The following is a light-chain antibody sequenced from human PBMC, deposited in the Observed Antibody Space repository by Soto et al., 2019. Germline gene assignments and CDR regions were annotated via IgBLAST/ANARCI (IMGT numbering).Light chain of an antibody. V-gene: IGLV2-14*04. CDR1: SSHVGAYNS. Sequence: ISISKKETSSHVGAYNSVSWYQQHPGKAPKLIIYDVSTRPSGISDRFSGSKSGNTASLTISGLQAEDESDYYCSSYTTSVTYVFGTGTKVS. CDR2: DVS. J-gene: IGLJ1*01. CDR3: SSYTTSVTYV.